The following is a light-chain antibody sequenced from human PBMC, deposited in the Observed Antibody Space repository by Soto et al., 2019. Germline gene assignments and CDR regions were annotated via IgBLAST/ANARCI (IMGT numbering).Light chain of an antibody. CDR2: DAS. CDR1: QTTNTW. J-gene: IGKJ2*01. Sequence: DIQMTQFPSTLSASVGDRVTITCRASQTTNTWLAWYQQKPGTAPKLMIYDASSLEGGVPSRFSASGSGTEFTISISSVQMDDLSTYYCQQYISYPYTFGQGTKVEIK. CDR3: QQYISYPYT. V-gene: IGKV1-5*01.